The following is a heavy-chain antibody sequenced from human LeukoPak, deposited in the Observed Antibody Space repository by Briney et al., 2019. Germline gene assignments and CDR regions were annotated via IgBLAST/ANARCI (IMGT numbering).Heavy chain of an antibody. V-gene: IGHV3-74*01. D-gene: IGHD4-17*01. J-gene: IGHJ4*02. CDR1: GFTFSNYW. CDR2: INSDGSSR. Sequence: GGSLRLSCAASGFTFSNYWMSWVRQAPGKGLVWVSRINSDGSSRHYADSVKGRFTISRDNAKNSLYLQMNSLRAEDTAVYYCANDYGDYDRFVFWGQGTLVTVSS. CDR3: ANDYGDYDRFVF.